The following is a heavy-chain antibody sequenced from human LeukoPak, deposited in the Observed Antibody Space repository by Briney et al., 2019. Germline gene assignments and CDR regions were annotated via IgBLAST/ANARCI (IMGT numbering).Heavy chain of an antibody. CDR2: ITWNSGSI. D-gene: IGHD1-1*01. CDR1: GFTFDDYA. Sequence: GGSLRLSCAASGFTFDDYAMHWVRQAPGKGLEWVSGITWNSGSIGYADSVKGRFTISRDNAKNSLYLQMNSLRAEDTALYYCAKARTGTTRRPAFDIWGQGTMVTVSS. CDR3: AKARTGTTRRPAFDI. V-gene: IGHV3-9*01. J-gene: IGHJ3*02.